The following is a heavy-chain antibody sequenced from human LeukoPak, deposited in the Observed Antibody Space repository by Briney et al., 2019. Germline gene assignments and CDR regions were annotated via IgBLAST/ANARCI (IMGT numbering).Heavy chain of an antibody. Sequence: PGGSLRLSCAASGFTFSSYAMHWVRQAPGKGLEWVAVISYDGSNKYYADSVEGRFTISRDNSKNTLYLQMNSLRAEDTAVYYCARGDYDLPFFDYWGQGTLVTVSS. CDR2: ISYDGSNK. J-gene: IGHJ4*02. CDR1: GFTFSSYA. D-gene: IGHD3-22*01. CDR3: ARGDYDLPFFDY. V-gene: IGHV3-30-3*01.